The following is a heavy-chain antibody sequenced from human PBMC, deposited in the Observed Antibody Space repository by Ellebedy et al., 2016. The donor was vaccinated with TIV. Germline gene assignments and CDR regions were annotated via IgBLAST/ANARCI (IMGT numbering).Heavy chain of an antibody. V-gene: IGHV1-69*04. D-gene: IGHD2-21*02. Sequence: AASVKVSCKASGGTFSSYAISWVRQAPRQGLEWMGRIIPILGIANYAQKFQGRVTITADKSTSTAYMELSSLRSEDTAVYYCARERQVVVVTAIAYYFDYWGQGTLVTVSS. CDR2: IIPILGIA. CDR1: GGTFSSYA. CDR3: ARERQVVVVTAIAYYFDY. J-gene: IGHJ4*02.